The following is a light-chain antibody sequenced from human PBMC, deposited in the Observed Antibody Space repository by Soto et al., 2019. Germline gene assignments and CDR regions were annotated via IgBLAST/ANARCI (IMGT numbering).Light chain of an antibody. CDR1: QSVSGW. CDR2: RAS. V-gene: IGKV1-5*03. Sequence: DIQMTQSPSTLSASVGDTVTVTCRASQSVSGWLAWYQQKPGEAPKVLIYRASTLESGVPSRFSGTGSGTEFTLTISSLQPDDFATYYCQQYDDYPWTFGQGTKVDIK. CDR3: QQYDDYPWT. J-gene: IGKJ1*01.